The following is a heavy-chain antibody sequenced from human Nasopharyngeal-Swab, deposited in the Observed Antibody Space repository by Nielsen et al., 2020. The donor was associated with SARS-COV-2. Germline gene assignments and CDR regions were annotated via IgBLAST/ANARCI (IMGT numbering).Heavy chain of an antibody. CDR1: GYSFANYW. CDR2: LYPGNSDT. J-gene: IGHJ5*02. D-gene: IGHD5-24*01. V-gene: IGHV5-51*01. Sequence: GESLKISCIGFGYSFANYWIGWVRQVPGKGLEWMGSLYPGNSDTRYSPAFHGRVTMSADKSINTAYLQWTSLRASDTAVYYCARRAARDGYNYEVDPWGQGTLVTVSS. CDR3: ARRAARDGYNYEVDP.